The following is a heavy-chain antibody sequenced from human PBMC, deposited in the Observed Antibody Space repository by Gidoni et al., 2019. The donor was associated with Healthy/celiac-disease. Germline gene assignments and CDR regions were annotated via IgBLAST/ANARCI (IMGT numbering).Heavy chain of an antibody. CDR1: GGSISSYY. J-gene: IGHJ4*02. CDR2: IYYSGST. D-gene: IGHD3-22*01. CDR3: ASEYYYDSSGFSY. V-gene: IGHV4-59*01. Sequence: QVQLQESGPGLVQPSETLSLTCTVSGGSISSYYWSWIRQPPGKGLEWIGYIYYSGSTNYNPSLKSRVTISVDTSKNQFSLKLSSVTAADTAVYYCASEYYYDSSGFSYWGQGTLVTVSS.